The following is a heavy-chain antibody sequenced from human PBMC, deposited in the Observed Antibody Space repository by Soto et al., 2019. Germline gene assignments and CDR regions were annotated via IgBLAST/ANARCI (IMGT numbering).Heavy chain of an antibody. Sequence: QVQLQESGPGLVKPSQTLSLTCTVSGGSISSGGYCWSWIRQHPGKGLEWIGYIYYSGSTYYNPSLKSRVTISVDTSKNQFSLKLSSVTAADTAVYYCAAWGKTTVTYGMDVWGQGTTVTVSS. CDR2: IYYSGST. J-gene: IGHJ6*02. CDR1: GGSISSGGYC. D-gene: IGHD4-17*01. CDR3: AAWGKTTVTYGMDV. V-gene: IGHV4-31*03.